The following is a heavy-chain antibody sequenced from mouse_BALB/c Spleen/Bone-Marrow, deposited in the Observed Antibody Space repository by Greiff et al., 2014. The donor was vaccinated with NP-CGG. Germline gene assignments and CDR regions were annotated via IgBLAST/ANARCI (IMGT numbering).Heavy chain of an antibody. CDR1: GFSLTCYG. CDR3: AREGGYYYGSRVAWFAY. J-gene: IGHJ3*01. Sequence: QVQLKESGPGLVAPSQSLSITCTVSGFSLTCYGVHWVRQPPGKGLEWLGVIWAGGSTNYNSTHMSRLNISKDSSKGQVFLKMNSLQTEDTAMYYCAREGGYYYGSRVAWFAYWGQGTLVTVSA. CDR2: IWAGGST. D-gene: IGHD1-1*01. V-gene: IGHV2-9*02.